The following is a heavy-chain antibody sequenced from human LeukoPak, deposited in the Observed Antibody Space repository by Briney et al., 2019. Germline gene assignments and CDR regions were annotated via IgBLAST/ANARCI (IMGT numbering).Heavy chain of an antibody. CDR3: AREGDGYNSPIDY. V-gene: IGHV3-21*01. Sequence: GGSLRLSCAASGFIFSTYNMNWVRQAPGKGLEWVSSLSTTSTYIHYADSVKGRFTISRDNAKNSLYLQMNSLRAEDTAVYYCAREGDGYNSPIDYWGQGTLVTVSS. J-gene: IGHJ4*02. CDR1: GFIFSTYN. CDR2: LSTTSTYI. D-gene: IGHD5-24*01.